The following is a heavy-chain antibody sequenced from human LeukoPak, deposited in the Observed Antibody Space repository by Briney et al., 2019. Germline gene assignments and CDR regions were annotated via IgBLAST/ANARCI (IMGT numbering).Heavy chain of an antibody. V-gene: IGHV4-34*01. Sequence: SETLSLTCAVYGGSFSGYYWSWIRQPPGKGLEWIGEINHSGSTNYNPSLKSRVTISVDTSKNQFSVKLSSVTAADTAVYYCARGGLWFRELLRWSPPFDYWGQGTLVTVSS. CDR3: ARGGLWFRELLRWSPPFDY. D-gene: IGHD3-10*01. CDR2: INHSGST. J-gene: IGHJ4*02. CDR1: GGSFSGYY.